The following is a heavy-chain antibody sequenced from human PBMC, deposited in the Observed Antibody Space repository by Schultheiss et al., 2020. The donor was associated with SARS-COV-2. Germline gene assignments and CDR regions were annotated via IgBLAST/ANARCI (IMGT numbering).Heavy chain of an antibody. J-gene: IGHJ4*02. Sequence: SLKISCAASGFTFDDYAMHWVRQAPGKGLEWVSGISWNSGSIGYADSVKGRFTISRDNSKNTLNLQMNSLRAEDTAVYYCAKDHTVTPGTPHFDYWGQGTLVTVSS. CDR2: ISWNSGSI. V-gene: IGHV3-9*01. CDR1: GFTFDDYA. CDR3: AKDHTVTPGTPHFDY. D-gene: IGHD4-17*01.